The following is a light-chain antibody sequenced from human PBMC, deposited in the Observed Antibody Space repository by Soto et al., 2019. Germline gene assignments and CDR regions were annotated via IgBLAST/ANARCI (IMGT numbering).Light chain of an antibody. V-gene: IGKV3-15*01. CDR3: QQYNNWPPYS. J-gene: IGKJ2*01. CDR2: SAS. CDR1: QSVGTN. Sequence: IVMTQSPATLSVSPGESATLSCRASQSVGTNLAWYQQTPGQAPRVLIHSASTRATGIPARLSGSGSDTEFTLTISGLQSEDFAIYYCQQYNNWPPYSFGQGTKLENK.